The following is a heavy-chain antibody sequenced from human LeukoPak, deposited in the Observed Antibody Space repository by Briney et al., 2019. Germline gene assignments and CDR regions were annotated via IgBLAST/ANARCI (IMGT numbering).Heavy chain of an antibody. CDR2: ISYDGSNK. Sequence: GGPLRLSCAASGFTFSSYAMHWVRQAPGKGLEWVAVISYDGSNKYYADSVKGRFTISRDNAKNSLYLQMNSLRAEDTAVYYCARDLTYSSSGGPDWFDPWGQGTLVTVSS. J-gene: IGHJ5*02. D-gene: IGHD6-6*01. CDR1: GFTFSSYA. CDR3: ARDLTYSSSGGPDWFDP. V-gene: IGHV3-30-3*01.